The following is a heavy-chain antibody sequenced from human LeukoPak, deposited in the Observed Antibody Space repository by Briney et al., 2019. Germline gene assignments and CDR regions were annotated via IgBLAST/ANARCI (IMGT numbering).Heavy chain of an antibody. Sequence: SETLSLTCTVSGGSISSYYWSWIRQPPGKGLEWIGYIYYSGSTNYNPSLKSRVTISVDTSKNQFSLKLSSVTAADTAVYYCARDSAQGWSCSSTSCYYYYGMGVWGQGTTVTVSS. J-gene: IGHJ6*02. CDR3: ARDSAQGWSCSSTSCYYYYGMGV. D-gene: IGHD2-2*01. CDR2: IYYSGST. V-gene: IGHV4-59*01. CDR1: GGSISSYY.